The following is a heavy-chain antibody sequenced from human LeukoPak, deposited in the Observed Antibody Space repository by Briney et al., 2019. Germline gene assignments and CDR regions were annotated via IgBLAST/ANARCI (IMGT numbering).Heavy chain of an antibody. CDR2: IYSGGST. CDR3: ARVGGSSWANWFDP. J-gene: IGHJ5*02. D-gene: IGHD6-13*01. V-gene: IGHV3-53*04. CDR1: GFTVSSNY. Sequence: GGSLGLSCAASGFTVSSNYMSWVRQAPGKGLEWVSVIYSGGSTYYADSVKGRFTISRHNSKNTLYLQMNSLRAEDTAVYYCARVGGSSWANWFDPWGQGTLVTASS.